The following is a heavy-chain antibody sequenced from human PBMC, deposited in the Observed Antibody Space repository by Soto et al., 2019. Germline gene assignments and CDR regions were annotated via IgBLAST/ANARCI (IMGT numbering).Heavy chain of an antibody. J-gene: IGHJ4*02. V-gene: IGHV4-4*02. CDR1: GGSISSSNW. CDR3: ASPDYYDSSGYPPRILNY. Sequence: LSLTCAVSGGSISSSNWWSWVHQPPGKGLEWIGEIYHSGSTNYNPSLKSRVTISVDKSKNQFSLKLSSVTAADTAVYYCASPDYYDSSGYPPRILNYWGQGTLVTVSS. D-gene: IGHD3-22*01. CDR2: IYHSGST.